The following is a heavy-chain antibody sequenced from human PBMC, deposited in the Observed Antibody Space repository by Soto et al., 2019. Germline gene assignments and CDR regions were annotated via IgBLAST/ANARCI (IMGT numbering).Heavy chain of an antibody. V-gene: IGHV1-3*01. D-gene: IGHD2-8*02. CDR2: INAGNGNT. CDR1: GYTFTSYA. J-gene: IGHJ6*02. Sequence: QVQLVQSGAEVKKPGASVKVSCKASGYTFTSYAMHWVRQAPGQRLEWMGWINAGNGNTKYSQKFQGRVTITRDTSASTAYRERSSLRSEDTAVYYCARDLVMDVWGQGTTVTVSS. CDR3: ARDLVMDV.